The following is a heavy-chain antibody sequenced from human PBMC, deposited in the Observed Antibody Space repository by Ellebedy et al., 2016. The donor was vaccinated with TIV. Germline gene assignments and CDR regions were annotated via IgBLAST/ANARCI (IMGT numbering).Heavy chain of an antibody. J-gene: IGHJ6*02. CDR3: AKDKMMGYYYGMDV. D-gene: IGHD3-16*01. V-gene: IGHV3-30*18. CDR1: GFTFSRYG. CDR2: ISYDGSNK. Sequence: PGGSLRLSCAASGFTFSRYGIHWVRQAPGKGLEWVAVISYDGSNKYYADSVKGRFTISRDKAKNSLYLEMNSLRAEDTALYYCAKDKMMGYYYGMDVWGQGTTVTVSS.